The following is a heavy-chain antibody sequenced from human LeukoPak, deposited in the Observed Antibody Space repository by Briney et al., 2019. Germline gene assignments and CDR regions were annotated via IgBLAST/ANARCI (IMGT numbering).Heavy chain of an antibody. CDR3: ARVNPATRYCSNTSCLDPYFDY. Sequence: GGSLRLSCAASGFTFSSYAMSWVRQAPGKGLEWVSSISGSSTYYADSVKGRFTISRDNSKNTLYLQMNSLRAEDTAVYYCARVNPATRYCSNTSCLDPYFDYWGQGTLVTVSS. V-gene: IGHV3-23*01. CDR1: GFTFSSYA. J-gene: IGHJ4*02. D-gene: IGHD2-2*01. CDR2: ISGSST.